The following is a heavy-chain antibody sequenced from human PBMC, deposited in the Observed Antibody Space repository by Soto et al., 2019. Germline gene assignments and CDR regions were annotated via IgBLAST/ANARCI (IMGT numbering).Heavy chain of an antibody. CDR2: ISWNSGSI. D-gene: IGHD3-22*01. Sequence: GGSLRLSCAASGFTFDDYAMHWVRQAPGKGLEWVSGISWNSGSIGYADSVKGRFTISRDNAKNSLYLQMNSLRAEDTALYYCAKGADYYDSSGYIDAFDIWGQGTMVTVS. CDR1: GFTFDDYA. CDR3: AKGADYYDSSGYIDAFDI. J-gene: IGHJ3*02. V-gene: IGHV3-9*01.